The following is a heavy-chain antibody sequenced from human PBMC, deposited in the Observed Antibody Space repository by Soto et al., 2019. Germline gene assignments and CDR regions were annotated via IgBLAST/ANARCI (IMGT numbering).Heavy chain of an antibody. CDR2: MNPNSGNT. Sequence: QVPLVQSGAEVKKPGASVKVSCKASGYTFTSYDINWVRQATGQGLEWMGWMNPNSGNTGYAQKFQGRVTMTRNTSISTAYMELSSLRSEDTAVYYCARVPAMITFGGVIVQNAFDIWGQGTMVTVSS. J-gene: IGHJ3*02. CDR1: GYTFTSYD. CDR3: ARVPAMITFGGVIVQNAFDI. V-gene: IGHV1-8*01. D-gene: IGHD3-16*02.